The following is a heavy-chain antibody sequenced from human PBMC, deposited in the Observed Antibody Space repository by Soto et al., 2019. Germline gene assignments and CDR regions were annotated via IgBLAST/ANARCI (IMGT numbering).Heavy chain of an antibody. D-gene: IGHD2-15*01. CDR3: ARHCSGGSCYFIDY. CDR1: GGSISSSSYY. Sequence: QLQLQESGPGLVKPSETLSLTCTVSGGSISSSSYYWGWIRQPPGKGLEWIGSIYYSGSTYYNPSLNSRVTVSVYTAKNQFSLKLSSVTAADTAVYCCARHCSGGSCYFIDYWGQGTLVTVSS. V-gene: IGHV4-39*01. J-gene: IGHJ4*02. CDR2: IYYSGST.